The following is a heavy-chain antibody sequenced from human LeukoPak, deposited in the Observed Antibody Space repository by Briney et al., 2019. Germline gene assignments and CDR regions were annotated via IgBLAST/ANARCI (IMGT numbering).Heavy chain of an antibody. Sequence: GGSLRLSCAASGFTFSDYYMSWIRQAPGKGLEWVSHISSSGSTIYYADSEEGRFTISRDNAKNSLYLQMNSLRAEDTAVYYCAREQFLSFDPWGQGTLVTVSS. V-gene: IGHV3-11*01. CDR1: GFTFSDYY. D-gene: IGHD3-3*01. CDR3: AREQFLSFDP. J-gene: IGHJ5*02. CDR2: ISSSGSTI.